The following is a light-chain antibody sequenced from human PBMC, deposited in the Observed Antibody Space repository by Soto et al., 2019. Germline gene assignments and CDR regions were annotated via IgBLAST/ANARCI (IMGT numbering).Light chain of an antibody. CDR1: QSISNR. Sequence: DIQISHSPSSLSASVRDRVTITCRASQSISNRLAWYQQTPGKGPKVVIYDASSLESGVPSRFRGSGSGTEYILTINSLQPDDFATYCCQHYGGMWAFGQGNKV. J-gene: IGKJ1*01. CDR3: QHYGGMWA. CDR2: DAS. V-gene: IGKV1-5*01.